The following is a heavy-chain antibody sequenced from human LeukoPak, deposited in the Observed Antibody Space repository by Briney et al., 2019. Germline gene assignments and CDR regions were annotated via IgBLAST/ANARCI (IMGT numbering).Heavy chain of an antibody. J-gene: IGHJ4*02. V-gene: IGHV3-9*01. CDR1: GFTFDDYA. CDR3: AKSGYSSSWYIDY. Sequence: AGGSLRLSCAASGFTFDDYAMPWVRQAPGKGLEWVSGISWNSGSIGYADSVKGRFTISRDNAKNSLYLQMNSLRAEDTALYYCAKSGYSSSWYIDYWGQGTLVTVSS. CDR2: ISWNSGSI. D-gene: IGHD6-13*01.